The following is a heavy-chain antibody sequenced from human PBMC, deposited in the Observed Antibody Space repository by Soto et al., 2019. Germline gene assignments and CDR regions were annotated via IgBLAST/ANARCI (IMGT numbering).Heavy chain of an antibody. CDR2: IIPIFGTA. D-gene: IGHD6-19*01. Sequence: SVKVSCKASGGTFISYAISWVRQAPGQGLEWMGGIIPIFGTANYAQKFQGRVTITADESTSTAYMELSSMRSEDTAVYYCENRIAVESYYYYYGMDVWGQGTTVTVSS. CDR1: GGTFISYA. CDR3: ENRIAVESYYYYYGMDV. V-gene: IGHV1-69*13. J-gene: IGHJ6*02.